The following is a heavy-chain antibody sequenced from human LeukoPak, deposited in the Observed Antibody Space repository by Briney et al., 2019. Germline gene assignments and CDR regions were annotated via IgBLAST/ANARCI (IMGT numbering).Heavy chain of an antibody. CDR1: GYTFTGYY. CDR3: ARDYGDYRSPPSDFDY. Sequence: ASVKVSCKASGYTFTGYYMHRVRQAPGQGLEWMGWINPNSGGTNYAQKFQGRVTMTRDTSISTAYMELSRLRSDDTAVYYCARDYGDYRSPPSDFDYWGQGTLVTVSS. V-gene: IGHV1-2*02. CDR2: INPNSGGT. J-gene: IGHJ4*02. D-gene: IGHD4-17*01.